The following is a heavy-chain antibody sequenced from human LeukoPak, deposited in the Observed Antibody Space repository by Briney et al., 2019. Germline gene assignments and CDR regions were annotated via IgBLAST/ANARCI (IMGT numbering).Heavy chain of an antibody. V-gene: IGHV3-48*02. J-gene: IGHJ4*02. D-gene: IGHD5-18*01. CDR1: GFTFSSYS. CDR3: ARDWARGYIYGLTRSYFDY. CDR2: ISTSSSTI. Sequence: GGSLRLSCAASGFTFSSYSMNWVRQAPGKGLEWVTYISTSSSTIYYADSVKGRFTISRDNAKNSLYLQMNSLRDEDTAVYYCARDWARGYIYGLTRSYFDYWGQGTLVTVSS.